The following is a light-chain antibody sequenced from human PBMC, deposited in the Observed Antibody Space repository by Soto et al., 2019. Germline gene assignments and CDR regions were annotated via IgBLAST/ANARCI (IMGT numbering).Light chain of an antibody. CDR3: SSNAGSNSFV. CDR1: SSDIGAYNY. Sequence: QSALTQPPSASGSPGQSVTISCTGTSSDIGAYNYVSWYQQRPGKAPKLMIFDVSKRPSGVPDRFSGSESGNTASLTVSGLQAEDEADYYCSSNAGSNSFVFGGGTQLTVL. V-gene: IGLV2-8*01. CDR2: DVS. J-gene: IGLJ7*01.